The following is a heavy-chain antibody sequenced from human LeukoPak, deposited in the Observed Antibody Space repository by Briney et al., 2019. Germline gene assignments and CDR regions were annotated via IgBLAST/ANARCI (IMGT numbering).Heavy chain of an antibody. CDR3: AANEGSDLDY. CDR1: GGSVSSGSYY. J-gene: IGHJ4*02. CDR2: IYYSGST. Sequence: KPSETLSLTCTVSGGSVSSGSYYRSWIRQPPGKGLEWIGYIYYSGSTNYNPSLKSRVTISVDTSKNQFSLKLSSVTAADTAVYYCAANEGSDLDYWGQGTLVTVSS. D-gene: IGHD1-1*01. V-gene: IGHV4-61*01.